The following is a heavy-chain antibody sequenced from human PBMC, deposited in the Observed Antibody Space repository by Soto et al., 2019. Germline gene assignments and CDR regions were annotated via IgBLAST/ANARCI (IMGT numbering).Heavy chain of an antibody. J-gene: IGHJ6*02. D-gene: IGHD2-15*01. CDR1: GGTFSSYA. CDR3: ARDKDIVVVVAASVYYYGLDV. V-gene: IGHV1-69*13. Sequence: SVKVSCKASGGTFSSYAISWVRQAPGQGLEWMGGIIPIFGTANYAQKFQGRVTITADESTSTAYMELSSLRSEDTAVYYCARDKDIVVVVAASVYYYGLDVWGQGTTVTVSS. CDR2: IIPIFGTA.